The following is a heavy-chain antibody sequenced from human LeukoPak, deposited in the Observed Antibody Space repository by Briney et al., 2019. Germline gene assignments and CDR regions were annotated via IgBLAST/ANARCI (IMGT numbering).Heavy chain of an antibody. Sequence: SETLSLTCTVSGSCISGGYYWVLIRHPPWTALDWIGTVHHSRGTYYNPSLKSRVSISVDTSKNQISLELNSVTAADTAVYYCASDENNISWFYYWGQGTLVTVSS. J-gene: IGHJ4*02. CDR1: GSCISGGYY. CDR2: VHHSRGT. V-gene: IGHV4-38-2*02. CDR3: ASDENNISWFYY. D-gene: IGHD1-14*01.